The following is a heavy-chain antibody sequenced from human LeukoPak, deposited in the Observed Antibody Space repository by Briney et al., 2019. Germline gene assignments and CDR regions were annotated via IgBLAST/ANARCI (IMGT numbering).Heavy chain of an antibody. CDR3: ARDRSPAPGRSYGRGHFDY. Sequence: ASVKVSCKASSYTLRSYGITWVRQAPGQGLEWMGWINPNSGGTNYAQKFQGRVTMTRDTSISTAYMELSRLRSDDTAVYYCARDRSPAPGRSYGRGHFDYWGQGTLVTVSS. CDR2: INPNSGGT. J-gene: IGHJ4*02. D-gene: IGHD5-18*01. CDR1: SYTLRSYG. V-gene: IGHV1-2*02.